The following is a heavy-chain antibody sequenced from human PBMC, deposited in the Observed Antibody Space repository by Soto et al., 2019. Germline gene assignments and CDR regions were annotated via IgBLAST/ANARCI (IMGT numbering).Heavy chain of an antibody. CDR1: GGSISSSSYY. D-gene: IGHD3-10*01. V-gene: IGHV4-39*01. J-gene: IGHJ6*03. CDR3: ARHTDYYGSGRYYYYYMDV. Sequence: SETLSLTCTVSGGSISSSSYYWGWIRQPPGKGLEWIGSIYYSGSTYYNPSLKSRVTISVDTSKNQFSLKLSSVTAADTAVYYCARHTDYYGSGRYYYYYMDVWGKGTTVTVSS. CDR2: IYYSGST.